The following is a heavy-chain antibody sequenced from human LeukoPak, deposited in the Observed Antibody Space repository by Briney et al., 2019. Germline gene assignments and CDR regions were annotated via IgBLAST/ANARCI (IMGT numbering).Heavy chain of an antibody. CDR1: GGSISSYY. Sequence: SETLSLTCTVSGGSISSYYWSWIRQPPGKGLEWIGYIYYSGSTNYNPSLKSRVTISVDTSKNQFSLKLSSVTAADTAVYYCARHPSSSWNWYFDLWGRGTLVTVSS. CDR3: ARHPSSSWNWYFDL. CDR2: IYYSGST. D-gene: IGHD6-13*01. J-gene: IGHJ2*01. V-gene: IGHV4-59*08.